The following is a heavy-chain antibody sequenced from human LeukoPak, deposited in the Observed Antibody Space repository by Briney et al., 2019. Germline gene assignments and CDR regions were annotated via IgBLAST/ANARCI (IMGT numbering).Heavy chain of an antibody. J-gene: IGHJ5*02. Sequence: SETLSLTCTVSGGSISNYYWSWIRQPPGKGLEWIGYIDHSGSTKFNPSLESRVTLSVDTSKSHFSLKLTSVTAADTAVYYCARGPPLYDFWSGYYLAWGQGTLVTVSS. CDR3: ARGPPLYDFWSGYYLA. CDR2: IDHSGST. D-gene: IGHD3-3*01. V-gene: IGHV4-59*08. CDR1: GGSISNYY.